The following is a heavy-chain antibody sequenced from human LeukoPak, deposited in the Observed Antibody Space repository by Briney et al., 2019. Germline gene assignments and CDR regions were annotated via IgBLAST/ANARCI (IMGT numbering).Heavy chain of an antibody. CDR2: IYYSGST. D-gene: IGHD3-10*01. Sequence: KPSETLSLTCTVSGRPISSYHWIWLRQPPGKGLEWLGYIYYSGSTIYNPSLKSRVTVSVDTSNNQFSLKLSSVTAADTAVYYCARENTMVRGAFDAFDIWGQGTMVTVSS. J-gene: IGHJ3*02. CDR3: ARENTMVRGAFDAFDI. CDR1: GRPISSYH. V-gene: IGHV4-59*01.